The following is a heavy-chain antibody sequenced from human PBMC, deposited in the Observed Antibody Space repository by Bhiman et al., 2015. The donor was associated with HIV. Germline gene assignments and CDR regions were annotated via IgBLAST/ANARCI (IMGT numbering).Heavy chain of an antibody. Sequence: EVQLVESGGGLVRPGGSVRLSCAVSGFNVSGNYMSWVRQAPGKGLEWVSVIYTVNSTYYTESVKGRFIISRDTSTNTLYLQMNSLRAEDTAVYFCARDGTEYSSALVFDYWGQGTLVSVSS. D-gene: IGHD6-19*01. J-gene: IGHJ4*02. CDR2: IYTVNST. CDR3: ARDGTEYSSALVFDY. V-gene: IGHV3-66*01. CDR1: GFNVSGNY.